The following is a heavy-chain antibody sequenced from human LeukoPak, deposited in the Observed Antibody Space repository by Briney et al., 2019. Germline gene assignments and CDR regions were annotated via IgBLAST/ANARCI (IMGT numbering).Heavy chain of an antibody. D-gene: IGHD3-16*02. CDR1: GFTFSSYG. V-gene: IGHV3-30*18. J-gene: IGHJ6*02. CDR2: ISYDGSNK. CDR3: AKNSDMITFGGVIVDYYYYYGMDV. Sequence: GRSLRLSCAASGFTFSSYGMHWVRQAPGKGLEWVAVISYDGSNKYYADSVEGRFTISRDNSKNTLYLQMNSLRAEDTAVYYCAKNSDMITFGGVIVDYYYYYGMDVWGQGTTVTVSS.